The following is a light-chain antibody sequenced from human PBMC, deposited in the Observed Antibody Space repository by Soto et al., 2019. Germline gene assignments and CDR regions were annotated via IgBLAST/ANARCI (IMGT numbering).Light chain of an antibody. CDR1: QSVSSSY. V-gene: IGKV3-20*01. CDR2: GAS. CDR3: LQYGSSPPYT. Sequence: EIVLTQSPGTLSLSPGERATLSCRASQSVSSSYLAWYQQKPGQAPRLLIYGASSRATGIPDRFSGSGSGNDFTITISRLEREDVAVYYCLQYGSSPPYTFGQGTKLEIK. J-gene: IGKJ2*01.